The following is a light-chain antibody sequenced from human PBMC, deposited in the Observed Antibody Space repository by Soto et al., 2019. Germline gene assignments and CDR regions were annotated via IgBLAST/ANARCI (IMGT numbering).Light chain of an antibody. J-gene: IGLJ3*02. Sequence: QSVLTQPPSASGTPGRRVTISCSGTYSNIGTHTVNWYQQLPGTAPKVVIYNDNQRPSGVPDRFSGSKSGTSASLAISGPQSEDEADYYCAAWDDSLSGWMFGGGTKVTVL. CDR3: AAWDDSLSGWM. CDR1: YSNIGTHT. CDR2: NDN. V-gene: IGLV1-44*01.